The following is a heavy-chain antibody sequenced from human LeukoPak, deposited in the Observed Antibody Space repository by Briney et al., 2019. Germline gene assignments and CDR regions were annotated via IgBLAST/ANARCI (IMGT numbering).Heavy chain of an antibody. V-gene: IGHV3-33*08. J-gene: IGHJ4*02. CDR2: IRNDGSNK. CDR3: ARPRMFRGGGFQY. CDR1: GFTFSSYA. D-gene: IGHD3-10*01. Sequence: GGSLRLSCAASGFTFSSYAMSWVRQAPGKGLEWVAFIRNDGSNKYYADSVKGRFTISRDNAKNSLYLQMNSLRVEDTAFYYCARPRMFRGGGFQYWGQGILVTVSS.